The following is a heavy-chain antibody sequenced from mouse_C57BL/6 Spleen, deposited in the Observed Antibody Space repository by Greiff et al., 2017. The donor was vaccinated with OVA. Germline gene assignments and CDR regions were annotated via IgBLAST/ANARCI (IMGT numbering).Heavy chain of an antibody. V-gene: IGHV6-3*01. D-gene: IGHD2-1*01. Sequence: DVMLVESGGGLVQPGGSMKLSCVASGFTFSNYWMNWVRQSPEKGLEWVAQIRLKSDNYATHYAESVKGRFTISRDDSKSSVYLQMNNLRAEDTGIYYCTAPYGNYWYFDVWGTGTTVTVSS. CDR2: IRLKSDNYAT. CDR3: TAPYGNYWYFDV. J-gene: IGHJ1*03. CDR1: GFTFSNYW.